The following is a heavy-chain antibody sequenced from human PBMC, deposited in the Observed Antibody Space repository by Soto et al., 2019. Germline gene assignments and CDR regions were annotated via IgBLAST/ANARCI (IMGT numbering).Heavy chain of an antibody. J-gene: IGHJ5*02. Sequence: QVQLVQSGAEVKKPGASVKVSCKVSGYTLTELSMHWVRQAPGKGLEWMGGFDPEDGETIYAQKFQGRVTMTEDTSTDTAYMELSSLRSEDTAVYYCATAVHDYGDSGNWFDPWGQGTLVTVSS. CDR3: ATAVHDYGDSGNWFDP. D-gene: IGHD4-17*01. V-gene: IGHV1-24*01. CDR1: GYTLTELS. CDR2: FDPEDGET.